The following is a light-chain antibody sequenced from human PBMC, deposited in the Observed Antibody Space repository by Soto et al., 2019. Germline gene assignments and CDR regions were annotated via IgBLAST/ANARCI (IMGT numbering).Light chain of an antibody. V-gene: IGLV1-47*01. Sequence: QSVLTQPPSASGTPGQRVTISCSGSTSNVGINSVFWYQHLPGTAPKLLIYRSNQPASGVPDRFSGSKSGTSASLAISGLRSEDEADYYCAAWDDSLSGQVFGGGTKLTVL. CDR1: TSNVGINS. J-gene: IGLJ2*01. CDR3: AAWDDSLSGQV. CDR2: RSN.